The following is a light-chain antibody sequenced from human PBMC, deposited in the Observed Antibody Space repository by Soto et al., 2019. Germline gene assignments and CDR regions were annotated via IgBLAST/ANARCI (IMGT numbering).Light chain of an antibody. CDR2: EGS. V-gene: IGLV2-23*01. Sequence: QSALTQPASVSGSPGQSITISCTGTSSDVGSYNLVSWSQQHPGKAPKLMIYEGSKRPSGVSNRFSGSKSGNTASLTISWLQAEDEADYYCCSYAGSSTLVFGGGTKLTVL. J-gene: IGLJ2*01. CDR3: CSYAGSSTLV. CDR1: SSDVGSYNL.